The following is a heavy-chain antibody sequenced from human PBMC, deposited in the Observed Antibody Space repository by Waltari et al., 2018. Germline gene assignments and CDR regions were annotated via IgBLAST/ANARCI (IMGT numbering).Heavy chain of an antibody. CDR2: INHSGST. J-gene: IGHJ4*02. CDR1: GGSFSGYY. V-gene: IGHV4-34*01. D-gene: IGHD2-2*01. Sequence: QVQLQQWGAGLLKPSETLSLTCAVYGGSFSGYYWSWIRQHPGKGLEWIGEINHSGSTNYNPSLKSRVTISVDTSKNQFSLKLSSVTAADTAVYYCARAIVFLLSPPDYFDYWGQGTLVTVSS. CDR3: ARAIVFLLSPPDYFDY.